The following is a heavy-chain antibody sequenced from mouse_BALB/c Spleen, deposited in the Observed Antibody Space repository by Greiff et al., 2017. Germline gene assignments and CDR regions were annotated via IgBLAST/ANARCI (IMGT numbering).Heavy chain of an antibody. CDR3: AREAANFYAMDY. Sequence: EVKVVESGGGLAQPGGSLRFSCATSGFTFSDFYMEWVRQPPGKRLEWIAASRHKANDYTTEYSASVKGRFIVSRDTSQSILYLHMNALRAEDTAIYYCAREAANFYAMDYWGQGTSLTVSS. CDR1: GFTFSDFY. D-gene: IGHD4-1*01. V-gene: IGHV7-1*02. CDR2: SRHKANDYTT. J-gene: IGHJ4*01.